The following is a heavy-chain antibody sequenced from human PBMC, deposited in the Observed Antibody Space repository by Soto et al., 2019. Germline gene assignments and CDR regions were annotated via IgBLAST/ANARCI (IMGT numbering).Heavy chain of an antibody. J-gene: IGHJ5*02. V-gene: IGHV1-69*06. CDR1: GGTFSSYA. Sequence: SVKVSCKASGGTFSSYAISWVRQAPGQGLEWMGGIIPIFGTANYAQKFQGRVTITADKSTSTAYMELGSLRSEDTAVYYCARVRTCDGGGCYLPTNWFDPWGQGTLVTVSS. CDR2: IIPIFGTA. CDR3: ARVRTCDGGGCYLPTNWFDP. D-gene: IGHD2-21*02.